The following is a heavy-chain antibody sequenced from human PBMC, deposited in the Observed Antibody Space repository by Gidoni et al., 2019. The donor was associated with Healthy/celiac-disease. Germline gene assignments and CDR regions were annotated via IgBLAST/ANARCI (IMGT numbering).Heavy chain of an antibody. J-gene: IGHJ4*02. CDR1: GFTFSSYG. V-gene: IGHV3-33*01. CDR3: ATGEADNWNYGGY. CDR2: IWYDGSNK. Sequence: QVQLVESGGGVVQPGRSLRLSCAASGFTFSSYGMPWVRQAPGKGLEWVAVIWYDGSNKYYADSVKGRFTISRDNSKNTLYLQMNSLRAEDTAVYYCATGEADNWNYGGYWGQGTLVTVSS. D-gene: IGHD1-7*01.